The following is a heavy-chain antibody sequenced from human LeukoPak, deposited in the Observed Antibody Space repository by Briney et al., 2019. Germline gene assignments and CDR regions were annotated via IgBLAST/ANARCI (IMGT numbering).Heavy chain of an antibody. V-gene: IGHV1-69*05. Sequence: SVNDTCKSPVGTHSSHPIRWVRQARERGLAWMGGSIPIFCTANYEQKFQGRVKITTDESTSAAYRELSRLRSDDTAVYYCARGGDYHSHFDYWGQGTLVTVSS. J-gene: IGHJ4*02. D-gene: IGHD2-21*01. CDR2: SIPIFCTA. CDR1: VGTHSSHP. CDR3: ARGGDYHSHFDY.